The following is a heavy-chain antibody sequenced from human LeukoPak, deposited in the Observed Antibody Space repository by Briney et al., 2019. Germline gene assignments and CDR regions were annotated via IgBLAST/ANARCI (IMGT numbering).Heavy chain of an antibody. J-gene: IGHJ3*02. V-gene: IGHV3-7*02. CDR2: TKQDGSEK. CDR1: GFTFSRYW. D-gene: IGHD1-26*01. Sequence: PGGSLRLSCAASGFTFSRYWMSWVRQAPGKGLEWVANTKQDGSEKNYVDSVKGRFTISRDNAKNSLYLQMNSLRAEDTAVYYCAKWGDFDAFDIWGQGTMVTVSS. CDR3: AKWGDFDAFDI.